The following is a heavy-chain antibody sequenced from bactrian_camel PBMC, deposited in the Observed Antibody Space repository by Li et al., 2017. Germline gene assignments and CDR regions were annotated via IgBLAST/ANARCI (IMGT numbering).Heavy chain of an antibody. V-gene: IGHV3S53*01. J-gene: IGHJ4*01. CDR1: GHAWRRCC. D-gene: IGHD7*01. Sequence: VQLVESGGGSVETGGSLRLSCVASGHAWRRCCMAWFRQGPGKEREGVATITSSGRRTYADSVKGRFVVSRDNHENTLFLQMLALKPEDTATYYCAADPRWDVCTTTRTTFDYWGTGTQVTVS. CDR2: ITSSGRR. CDR3: AADPRWDVCTTTRTTFDY.